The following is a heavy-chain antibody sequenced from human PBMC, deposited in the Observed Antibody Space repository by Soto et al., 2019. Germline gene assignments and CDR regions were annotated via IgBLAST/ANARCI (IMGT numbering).Heavy chain of an antibody. CDR2: IYYSGST. CDR3: PTRTVYYYGSGSLGGMDA. CDR1: GGSISSGSYY. J-gene: IGHJ6*02. Sequence: QVQLQESGPGLVKPSQTLSLTCTVSGGSISSGSYYWSWIRQLPGKGLEWIGYIYYSGSTYYNPSPKSRFTIPEDPSKTQSSLKLTSVTAADTAVYYWPTRTVYYYGSGSLGGMDAWGQGTTVTVS. V-gene: IGHV4-31*06. D-gene: IGHD3-10*01.